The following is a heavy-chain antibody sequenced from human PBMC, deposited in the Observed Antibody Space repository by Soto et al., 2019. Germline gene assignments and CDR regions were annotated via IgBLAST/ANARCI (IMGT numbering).Heavy chain of an antibody. D-gene: IGHD1-1*01. CDR1: GGSITSSGSA. Sequence: QLQLQESGPGLVKPSEPLSLTCNASGGSITSSGSAWGWIRQSPGKGLEWIGTIDYSGNIYYIPSLKSRITISVDTSKNQISLKLSSVTAAHTAVYYCARHIHNQGFEYYFDSWGQGTLVTVSS. CDR3: ARHIHNQGFEYYFDS. J-gene: IGHJ4*02. V-gene: IGHV4-39*01. CDR2: IDYSGNI.